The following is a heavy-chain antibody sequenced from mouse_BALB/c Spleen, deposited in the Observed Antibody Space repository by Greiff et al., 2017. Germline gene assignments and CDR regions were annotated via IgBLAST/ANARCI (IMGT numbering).Heavy chain of an antibody. CDR3: AREGYYGNYEENAMDY. D-gene: IGHD2-1*01. CDR1: GYTFTSYT. CDR2: INPSSGYT. J-gene: IGHJ4*01. V-gene: IGHV1-4*02. Sequence: VQLQQSAAELARPGASVKMSCKASGYTFTSYTMHWVKQRPGQGLEWIGYINPSSGYTEYNQKFKDKTTLTADKSSSTAYMQLSSLTSEDSAVYYCAREGYYGNYEENAMDYWGQGTSVTVSS.